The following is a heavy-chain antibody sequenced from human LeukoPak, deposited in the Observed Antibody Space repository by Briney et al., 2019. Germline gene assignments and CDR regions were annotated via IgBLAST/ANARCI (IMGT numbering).Heavy chain of an antibody. CDR1: GGSISSSSYY. J-gene: IGHJ4*02. CDR2: IYYSGST. V-gene: IGHV4-39*01. D-gene: IGHD2-2*01. Sequence: SETLSLTCTVSGGSISSSSYYWGWIRQPPGKGLEWIGSIYYSGSTYYNPSLKSRVTISVDTSKNQFSLKLSSVTAADTAVYYCARLRDIVVVPAARPQYYFDYWGQGTLVTVSS. CDR3: ARLRDIVVVPAARPQYYFDY.